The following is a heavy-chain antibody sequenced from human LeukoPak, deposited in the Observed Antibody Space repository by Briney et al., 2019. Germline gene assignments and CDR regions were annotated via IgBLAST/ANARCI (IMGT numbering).Heavy chain of an antibody. CDR2: IYYSGTT. CDR1: GGSIGSYY. CDR3: AREDPQTTVPEGLDV. J-gene: IGHJ6*02. V-gene: IGHV4-59*01. Sequence: SSEVLSLTCAVSGGSIGSYYWSWLRQPPGRGLEWIGYIYYSGTTNYNPSPKSRVTTSVDTSKNQFSLKLTSVTAADTAVYYCAREDPQTTVPEGLDVWGQGTTVTVSS. D-gene: IGHD4-17*01.